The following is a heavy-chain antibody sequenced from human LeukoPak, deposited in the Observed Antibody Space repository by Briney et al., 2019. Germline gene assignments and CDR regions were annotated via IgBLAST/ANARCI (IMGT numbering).Heavy chain of an antibody. D-gene: IGHD3-22*01. CDR1: GDSISSYY. Sequence: SETLSLTCTVSGDSISSYYWTWIRQPPGRGLEWIGYIYYSGSTNYNPSLKSRVTISVDTSKKQSSLKLNSVTAADTAVYYCARRSGYYYGNLDYWGQGILVTVSS. CDR3: ARRSGYYYGNLDY. CDR2: IYYSGST. V-gene: IGHV4-59*08. J-gene: IGHJ4*02.